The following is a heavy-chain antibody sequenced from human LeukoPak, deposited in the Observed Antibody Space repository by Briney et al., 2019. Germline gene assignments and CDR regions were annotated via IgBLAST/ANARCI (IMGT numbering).Heavy chain of an antibody. J-gene: IGHJ4*02. D-gene: IGHD3-9*01. Sequence: GGSLRLSCAASGFTFSSYSMNWVRQAPGKGPEWVSSISSTGSYIFYADSVKGRFTISRDNAKNSLYLQMNSLRAEDTAVYYCAREMDDILTGYGLDYWGQGTLVTVSS. CDR1: GFTFSSYS. V-gene: IGHV3-21*01. CDR2: ISSTGSYI. CDR3: AREMDDILTGYGLDY.